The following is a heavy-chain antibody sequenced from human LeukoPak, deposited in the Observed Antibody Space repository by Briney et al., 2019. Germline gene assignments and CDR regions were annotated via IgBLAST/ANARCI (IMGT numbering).Heavy chain of an antibody. J-gene: IGHJ5*02. V-gene: IGHV1-24*01. Sequence: ASVKVSCKVSGYTLTELSMHWVRQAPGKGLEWMGGFDPEDGETIYAQKFQGRVTMTEDTSTDTAYMELSSLRSEDTAVYYCATSMYSSSWFLYNWFDPWGQGTLVTVSS. D-gene: IGHD6-13*01. CDR2: FDPEDGET. CDR3: ATSMYSSSWFLYNWFDP. CDR1: GYTLTELS.